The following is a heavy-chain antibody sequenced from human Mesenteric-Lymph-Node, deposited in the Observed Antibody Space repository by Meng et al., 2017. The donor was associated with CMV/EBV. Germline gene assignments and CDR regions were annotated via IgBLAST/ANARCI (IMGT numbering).Heavy chain of an antibody. CDR1: GFTFSNYG. V-gene: IGHV3-30*02. Sequence: GESLKISCTASGFTFSNYGMHWVRLAPGKGLEWVAFIRYDGRNKFYADSVKGRFTISRDNSKNTLSMQMNSLRAEDTAVYYCAKRKGCSSTSCYCDYWGQGTLVTVSS. CDR2: IRYDGRNK. D-gene: IGHD2-2*01. CDR3: AKRKGCSSTSCYCDY. J-gene: IGHJ4*02.